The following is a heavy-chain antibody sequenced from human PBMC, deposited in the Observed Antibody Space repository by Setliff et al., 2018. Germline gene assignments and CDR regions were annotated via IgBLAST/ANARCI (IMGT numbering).Heavy chain of an antibody. CDR2: VDHSGNT. CDR3: ARRDSTGYYGYSFDF. D-gene: IGHD3-22*01. J-gene: IGHJ4*02. Sequence: SETLSLTCTVSGDSISRSTYYWGWIRQSPGKGLDWIGTVDHSGNTFYNPSLKSRVTISVAPSKNQVSLKLTSVSAADTAVYYCARRDSTGYYGYSFDFWGQGTLVTAPQ. V-gene: IGHV4-39*01. CDR1: GDSISRSTYY.